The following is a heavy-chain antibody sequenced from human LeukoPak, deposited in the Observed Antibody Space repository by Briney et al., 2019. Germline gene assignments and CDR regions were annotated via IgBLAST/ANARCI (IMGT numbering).Heavy chain of an antibody. CDR3: ATVVVTANDAFDI. Sequence: GGSLTLFCTASRFTFSRYWMSCVRDAPGKGLEGGANKKKNGSEKSYVDSVKGRFTISRDNAKNSLYLQMNSLRAEDTAVYYCATVVVTANDAFDIWGQGTMVTVSS. CDR1: RFTFSRYW. D-gene: IGHD2-21*02. J-gene: IGHJ3*02. CDR2: KKKNGSEK. V-gene: IGHV3-7*01.